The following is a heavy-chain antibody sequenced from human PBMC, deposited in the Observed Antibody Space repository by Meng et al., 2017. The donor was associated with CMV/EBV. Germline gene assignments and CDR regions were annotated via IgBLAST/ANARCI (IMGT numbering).Heavy chain of an antibody. D-gene: IGHD3-9*01. V-gene: IGHV4-34*01. Sequence: GSLRLSSAVYGGSFSGYYWRWIRHPPRKWLEWIGEINHSGSTNYNPSLKSRVTISVDTSKNQFSLKLSSVTAADTAVYYFARVSGYFDLLLYENWFDPWGQGTLVTVSS. CDR1: GGSFSGYY. CDR2: INHSGST. CDR3: ARVSGYFDLLLYENWFDP. J-gene: IGHJ5*02.